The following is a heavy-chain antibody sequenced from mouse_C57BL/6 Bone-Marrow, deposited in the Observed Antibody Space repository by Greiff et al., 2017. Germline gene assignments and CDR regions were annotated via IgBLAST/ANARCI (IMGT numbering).Heavy chain of an antibody. Sequence: QVQLQQPGAELVKPGASVKMSCKASGYTFTSYWITWVKQRPGQGLEWIGDIYPGSGSTNYNEKFKSKATLTVDTSSSTAYMQLSSLTSEDSAVYYCASDGDYAYDFDYWGQGTTLTVSS. CDR1: GYTFTSYW. V-gene: IGHV1-55*01. J-gene: IGHJ2*01. D-gene: IGHD2-13*01. CDR2: IYPGSGST. CDR3: ASDGDYAYDFDY.